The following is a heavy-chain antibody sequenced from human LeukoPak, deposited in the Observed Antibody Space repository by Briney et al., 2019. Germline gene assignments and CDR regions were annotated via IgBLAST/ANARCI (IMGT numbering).Heavy chain of an antibody. J-gene: IGHJ4*02. Sequence: ASVKVSCKASGYTFTGYYMHWVRQAPGQGLEWMGWINPNSGGTNYAQKFQGRVTMTRDTSISTAYMELSRLRSDDTAVYYCARAAVGATADFDYWGQRTLVTVSS. CDR1: GYTFTGYY. CDR3: ARAAVGATADFDY. V-gene: IGHV1-2*02. D-gene: IGHD1-26*01. CDR2: INPNSGGT.